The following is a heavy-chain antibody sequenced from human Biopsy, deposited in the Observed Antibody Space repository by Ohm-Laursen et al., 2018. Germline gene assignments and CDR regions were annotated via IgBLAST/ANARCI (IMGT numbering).Heavy chain of an antibody. CDR3: ARDYDTSGYYYVS. V-gene: IGHV4-39*01. D-gene: IGHD3-22*01. Sequence: SETLSLTCTVSGGSISNNNYYWGWIRQPPGKGLEWIGSIFYRGSTRYKPYLKSQVNMSVDTSKNQFSLKVNSVTAADTAVYYCARDYDTSGYYYVSWGQGTLVTVSS. J-gene: IGHJ5*02. CDR1: GGSISNNNYY. CDR2: IFYRGST.